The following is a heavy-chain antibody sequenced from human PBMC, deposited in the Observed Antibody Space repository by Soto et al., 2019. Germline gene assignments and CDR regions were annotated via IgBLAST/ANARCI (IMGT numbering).Heavy chain of an antibody. CDR2: ISGSGGST. Sequence: PGGSLRLSCAASGFTFSSYAMGWVRQAPGKGLEWVSAISGSGGSTYYADSVKGRFTISRDNSKNTLYLQMNSLRAEDTAVYYCAKGARNGRYFDLLPTPYYYYGTDVWGQGTTVTVSS. D-gene: IGHD3-9*01. CDR3: AKGARNGRYFDLLPTPYYYYGTDV. V-gene: IGHV3-23*01. CDR1: GFTFSSYA. J-gene: IGHJ6*02.